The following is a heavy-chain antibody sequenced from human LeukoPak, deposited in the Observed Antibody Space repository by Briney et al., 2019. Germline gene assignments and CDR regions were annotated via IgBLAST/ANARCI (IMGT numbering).Heavy chain of an antibody. CDR3: PRLRVEQDYDSSGSLDS. CDR1: GYTFTSYY. CDR2: INPSSSST. J-gene: IGHJ4*02. D-gene: IGHD3-22*01. V-gene: IGHV1-46*01. Sequence: ASVKVSCTASGYTFTSYYIHWVRQAPGQGLEWMGIINPSSSSTNYAQKFQGGVTITRDKSTSTVYMEVRGLRSEDAAVYYCPRLRVEQDYDSSGSLDSGGEGTLVIVSS.